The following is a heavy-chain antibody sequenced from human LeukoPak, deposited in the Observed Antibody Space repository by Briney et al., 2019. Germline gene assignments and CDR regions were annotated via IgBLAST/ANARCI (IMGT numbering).Heavy chain of an antibody. V-gene: IGHV1-46*01. CDR1: GYTFTNFD. CDR3: ARGGVGATTYVWFDP. CDR2: INPSGGST. D-gene: IGHD1-26*01. Sequence: ASVKVSCKTSGYTFTNFDIYWVRQAPGQGLECMGIINPSGGSTSYAQKFQGRVTMTRDMPTSTVYMELSSLRSEDTAVYYCARGGVGATTYVWFDPWGQGTLVTVSS. J-gene: IGHJ5*02.